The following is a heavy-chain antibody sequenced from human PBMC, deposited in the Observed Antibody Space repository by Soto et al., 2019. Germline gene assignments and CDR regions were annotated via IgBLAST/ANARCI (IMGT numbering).Heavy chain of an antibody. CDR2: INHSGST. CDR3: ARKLVWAVTANWFDP. Sequence: QVQLQQWGAGLLKPSETLSLTCAVYGGSFSGYYWSWIRQPPGKGLEWIGEINHSGSTNYNPYLKSRVTISVDTSKNQFSQKLSSVTAAATAVYYCARKLVWAVTANWFDPWGQGTLVTVSS. J-gene: IGHJ5*02. V-gene: IGHV4-34*01. D-gene: IGHD4-17*01. CDR1: GGSFSGYY.